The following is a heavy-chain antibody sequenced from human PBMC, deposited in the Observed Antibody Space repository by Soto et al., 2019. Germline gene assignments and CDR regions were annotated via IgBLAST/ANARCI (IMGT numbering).Heavy chain of an antibody. V-gene: IGHV3-11*01. CDR2: ISSSGSTI. Sequence: GGSLRLSCAASGFTFSDYYMSWIRQAPGKGLEWVSYISSSGSTIYYADSVKGRFTISRDNAKNSLYLQMNSLRAEDTAVYYCARDDRFGGEYYYYYYMDVWGKGTTVTVSS. CDR1: GFTFSDYY. CDR3: ARDDRFGGEYYYYYYMDV. J-gene: IGHJ6*03. D-gene: IGHD3-10*01.